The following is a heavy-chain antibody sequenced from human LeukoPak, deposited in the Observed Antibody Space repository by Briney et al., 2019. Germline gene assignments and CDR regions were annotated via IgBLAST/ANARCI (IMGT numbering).Heavy chain of an antibody. Sequence: GGFLRLSCAASGFTFDDYGMSWVRQAPGKGLEWVSGINWNGVSTSYVDSVKGRFTISRDNAKNSLYLQMNSLRAEDTALYYCARALSNYVDYHYYYYMDVWGKGTTVTVSS. CDR1: GFTFDDYG. CDR3: ARALSNYVDYHYYYYMDV. CDR2: INWNGVST. D-gene: IGHD4-11*01. V-gene: IGHV3-20*04. J-gene: IGHJ6*03.